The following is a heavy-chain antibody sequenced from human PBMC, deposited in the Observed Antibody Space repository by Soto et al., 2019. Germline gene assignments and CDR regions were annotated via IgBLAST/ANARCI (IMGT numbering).Heavy chain of an antibody. CDR2: LYTSGTT. J-gene: IGHJ4*02. Sequence: GRSLRLSCTASGFSVSNNSMTWGRQAPGKGLEWVSVLYTSGTTFYSDSVKGRFTISRDNSKNTLYLQMNSLRVDDTAVYYCARELEMSGYILKFWGQGT. V-gene: IGHV3-53*01. D-gene: IGHD3-3*01. CDR1: GFSVSNNS. CDR3: ARELEMSGYILKF.